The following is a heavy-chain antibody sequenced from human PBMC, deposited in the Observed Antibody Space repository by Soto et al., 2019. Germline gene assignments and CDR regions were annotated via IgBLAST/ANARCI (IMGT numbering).Heavy chain of an antibody. Sequence: QAGGSLRLSCAASGFTFSDYAMQWVRQAPGKGLEWVTTISDDGKNKYYADSVKGRFTISRDNSMDTLYVQMKNLRADDTAVYYCASYYYDASGYRGQLDYWGQGTLVTVSS. CDR2: ISDDGKNK. CDR1: GFTFSDYA. D-gene: IGHD3-22*01. J-gene: IGHJ4*02. V-gene: IGHV3-30*04. CDR3: ASYYYDASGYRGQLDY.